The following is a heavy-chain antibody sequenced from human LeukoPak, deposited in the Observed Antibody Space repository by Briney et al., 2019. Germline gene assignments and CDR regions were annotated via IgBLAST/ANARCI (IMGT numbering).Heavy chain of an antibody. D-gene: IGHD6-13*01. CDR1: GFTFSSYS. CDR2: ISSSSSYI. Sequence: PGGSLSLSCAASGFTFSSYSMNWVRQAPGKGLEWVSSISSSSSYIYYADSVKGRFTISRDNAKNSLYLQMNSLRAEDTAVYYCARDRSIAAAGTGYDAFDIWGQGTMVTVSS. J-gene: IGHJ3*02. CDR3: ARDRSIAAAGTGYDAFDI. V-gene: IGHV3-21*01.